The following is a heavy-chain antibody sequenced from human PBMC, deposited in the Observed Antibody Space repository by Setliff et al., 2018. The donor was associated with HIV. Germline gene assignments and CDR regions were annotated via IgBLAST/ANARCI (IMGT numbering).Heavy chain of an antibody. CDR2: IDPTDGST. J-gene: IGHJ3*02. CDR3: ARGKQMSRRSDAFDI. V-gene: IGHV1-46*01. CDR1: GYTFTSND. Sequence: GASVKVSCKASGYTFTSNDINWVRQAPGQGLEWMEVIDPTDGSTSFTQKFQGRVTVTRDTSTSTVYMELSGLKSEDTAMYYCARGKQMSRRSDAFDIWGQGTKVTVSS. D-gene: IGHD6-6*01.